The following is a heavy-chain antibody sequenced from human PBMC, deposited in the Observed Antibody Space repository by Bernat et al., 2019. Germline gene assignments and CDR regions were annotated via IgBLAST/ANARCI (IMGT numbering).Heavy chain of an antibody. V-gene: IGHV4-39*01. CDR2: IYYSGST. CDR3: ARLGYSYGLGY. Sequence: QLQLQESGPGLVKPSETLSLTCTVSGDSISRSSYYWGWIRQPPGKGLEWIGSIYYSGSTYYNPSLKSRVTISVDTSKNQFSLKLSSVTAADTAVYYCARLGYSYGLGYWGQGTLVTVSS. J-gene: IGHJ4*02. D-gene: IGHD5-18*01. CDR1: GDSISRSSYY.